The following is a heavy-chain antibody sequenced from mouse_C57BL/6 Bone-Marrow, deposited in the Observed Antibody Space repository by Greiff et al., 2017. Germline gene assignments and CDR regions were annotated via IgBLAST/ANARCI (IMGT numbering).Heavy chain of an antibody. CDR2: INYDGSST. CDR3: ARGEDYYGSRYFDV. D-gene: IGHD1-1*01. Sequence: EVNVVESEGGLVQPGSSMKLSCTASGFTFSDYYMAWVRQVPEKGLEWVANINYDGSSTYYLDSLKSRFIISRDNAKNILYLQMSSLKSEDTATYYCARGEDYYGSRYFDVWGTGTTVTVSS. V-gene: IGHV5-16*01. J-gene: IGHJ1*03. CDR1: GFTFSDYY.